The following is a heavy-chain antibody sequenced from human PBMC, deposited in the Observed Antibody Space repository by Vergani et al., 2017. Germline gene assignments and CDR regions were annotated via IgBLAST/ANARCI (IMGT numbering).Heavy chain of an antibody. V-gene: IGHV1-8*02. J-gene: IGHJ6*03. CDR2: MNPNSGNT. Sequence: QVQLVQSGAEVKKPGASVKVSCKASGYTFTSYYMHWVRQATGQGLEWMGWMNPNSGNTGYAQKFQGRVTMTRNTSISTAYMELSSLRSEDTAVYYCARGVSGYDYYYYYYMDVWGKGTTVTVSS. CDR1: GYTFTSYY. CDR3: ARGVSGYDYYYYYYMDV. D-gene: IGHD5-12*01.